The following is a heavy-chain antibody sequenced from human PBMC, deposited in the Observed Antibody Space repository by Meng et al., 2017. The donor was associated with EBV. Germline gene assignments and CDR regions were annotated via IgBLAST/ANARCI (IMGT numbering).Heavy chain of an antibody. Sequence: QVELEEAGREGKKPGASVKVSSKASGSTFTGYYMHWVRQAPGQGLEWMGRINPNSGGTNYAQKFQGRVTMTRDTSISTAYMELSRLRSDDTAVYYCAKGADLAAAGTFWFDPWGQGTLVTVSS. CDR3: AKGADLAAAGTFWFDP. V-gene: IGHV1-2*06. J-gene: IGHJ5*02. CDR1: GSTFTGYY. D-gene: IGHD6-13*01. CDR2: INPNSGGT.